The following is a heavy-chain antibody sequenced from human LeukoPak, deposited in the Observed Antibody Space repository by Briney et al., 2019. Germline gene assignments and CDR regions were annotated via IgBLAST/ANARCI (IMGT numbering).Heavy chain of an antibody. CDR1: DDSNTSYY. D-gene: IGHD6-19*01. CDR3: AGGRQWLAFDL. CDR2: LHYSGTT. Sequence: SETLSLTCTVSDDSNTSYYWSWIRQHPGKGLEWIGYLHYSGTTNYSPSLNSRVTISVDTSKNQFSLKLTSVTAADTAVYYCAGGRQWLAFDLWGQGTLVTVSS. J-gene: IGHJ4*02. V-gene: IGHV4-59*01.